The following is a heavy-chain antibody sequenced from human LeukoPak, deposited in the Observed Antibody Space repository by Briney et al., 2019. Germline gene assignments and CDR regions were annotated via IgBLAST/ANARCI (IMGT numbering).Heavy chain of an antibody. V-gene: IGHV3-23*01. CDR2: ISGSGGST. CDR3: AKDLSYYDFWSGYP. CDR1: GFTFSSYA. D-gene: IGHD3-3*01. Sequence: GGSLRLSCAAPGFTFSSYAMSWVRQAPGKGLEWDSAISGSGGSTYYADSVKGRFTISRDNSKNTLYLQMNSLRAEDTAVYYCAKDLSYYDFWSGYPWGQGTLVTVSS. J-gene: IGHJ5*02.